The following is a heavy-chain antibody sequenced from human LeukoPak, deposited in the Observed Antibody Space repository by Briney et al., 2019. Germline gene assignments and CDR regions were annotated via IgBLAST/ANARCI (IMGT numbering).Heavy chain of an antibody. CDR3: ARDRVEMATNDAFDI. CDR1: GYTFTGYY. V-gene: IGHV1-18*04. CDR2: ISAYNGNT. D-gene: IGHD5-12*01. Sequence: GASVKVSCKASGYTFTGYYMHWVRQAPGQGLEWMGWISAYNGNTNYAQKLQGRVTMTTDTSTSTAYMELRSLRSDDTAVYYCARDRVEMATNDAFDIWGQGTMVTVSS. J-gene: IGHJ3*02.